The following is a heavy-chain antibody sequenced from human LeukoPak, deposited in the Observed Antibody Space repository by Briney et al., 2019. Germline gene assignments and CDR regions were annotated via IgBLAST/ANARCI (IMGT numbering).Heavy chain of an antibody. V-gene: IGHV4-4*09. Sequence: SETLSLTCTVSGGSFSTYYWSWVRQPPGKGLEWIGYIYTSGSTNYNPSLKSRVTISVDTSKNQFSLKLSSVTAADTAVYYCARRGQRLNNWLDPWGQGTLVTVSS. D-gene: IGHD6-25*01. CDR3: ARRGQRLNNWLDP. CDR1: GGSFSTYY. CDR2: IYTSGST. J-gene: IGHJ5*02.